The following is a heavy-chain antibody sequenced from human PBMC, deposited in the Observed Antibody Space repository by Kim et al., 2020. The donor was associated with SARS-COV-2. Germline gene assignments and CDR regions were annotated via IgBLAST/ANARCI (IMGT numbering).Heavy chain of an antibody. CDR2: ISSNGGST. CDR1: GFTFSSYA. D-gene: IGHD5-12*01. CDR3: ARVKGYSGYGLGGRDAF. V-gene: IGHV3-64*01. Sequence: GGSLRLSCAASGFTFSSYAMHWVRQAPGKGLEYVSAISSNGGSTYYANSVKGRFTISRDNSKNTLYLQMGSLRAEDMAVYYCARVKGYSGYGLGGRDAF. J-gene: IGHJ3*01.